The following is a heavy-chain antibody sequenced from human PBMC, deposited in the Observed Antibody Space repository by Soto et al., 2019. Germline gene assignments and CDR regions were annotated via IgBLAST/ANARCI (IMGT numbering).Heavy chain of an antibody. D-gene: IGHD6-19*01. Sequence: QVQLVESGGGVVQPGRSLRLSCAASGFTFSSYGMHWVRQAPGKGLEWVAFISYDGSKEYYVDSVKGRFTISRDNSKKILFLQVNDLRIEDTAVYYCAKALYSNGWYAEYWGQGTLVTVSS. CDR3: AKALYSNGWYAEY. CDR2: ISYDGSKE. V-gene: IGHV3-30*18. J-gene: IGHJ4*02. CDR1: GFTFSSYG.